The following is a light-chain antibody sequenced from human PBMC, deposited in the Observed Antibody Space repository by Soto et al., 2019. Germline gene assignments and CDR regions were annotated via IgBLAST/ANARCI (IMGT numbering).Light chain of an antibody. CDR2: EDY. J-gene: IGLJ2*01. CDR1: SGSIAGNF. V-gene: IGLV6-57*03. CDR3: PSFDRNVRV. Sequence: NFMLTQPLSVSESPGKTVTISCTRSSGSIAGNFVQWYQQRPGSAPTTVIYEDYKRPSGVPDRFSGSIDSSSNSASLTIFWLTNEDEAGYFRPSFDRNVRVFGGGTKVTVL.